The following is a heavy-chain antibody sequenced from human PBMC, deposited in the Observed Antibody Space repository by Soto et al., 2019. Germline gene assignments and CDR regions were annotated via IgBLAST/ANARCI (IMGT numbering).Heavy chain of an antibody. D-gene: IGHD3-10*01. CDR2: IYYSGST. V-gene: IGHV4-59*08. CDR3: ARSWFGELLNDY. CDR1: GGSISSYY. Sequence: SETLSLTCTVSGGSISSYYWSWIRQPPGKGLEWIGYIYYSGSTNYNPSLKSRVTISVDTSKNQFSLKLSSVTAADTAVYYCARSWFGELLNDYWGQGTQVTVSS. J-gene: IGHJ4*02.